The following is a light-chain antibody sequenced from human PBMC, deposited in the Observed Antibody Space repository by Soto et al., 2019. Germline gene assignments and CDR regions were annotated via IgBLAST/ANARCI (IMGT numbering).Light chain of an antibody. V-gene: IGKV1-39*01. CDR1: QTINIY. J-gene: IGKJ1*01. CDR2: AAA. Sequence: DIQMTQSPSSLSASVGDRVTITCRASQTINIYLNWYQQKPGKAPKLLIYAAANLESGVPPRFSGSGSGTDFSLTIGRLQPEDSATYYCQQSFISPWTFGQGTKVEIK. CDR3: QQSFISPWT.